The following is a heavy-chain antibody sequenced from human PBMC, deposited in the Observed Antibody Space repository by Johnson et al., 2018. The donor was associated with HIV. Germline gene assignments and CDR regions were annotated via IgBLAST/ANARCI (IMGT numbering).Heavy chain of an antibody. J-gene: IGHJ3*02. CDR2: IWYDGSNK. V-gene: IGHV3-33*06. Sequence: QMQLVESGGGVVQPGRSLRLSCAASGFTFSAYAIHWVRQAPGKGLEWVAVIWYDGSNKYYADSVKGRFTISRDNSKNTLYLQMNSLRAEDTAVYYCAKAAANAFDIWGQGTMVTVSS. CDR1: GFTFSAYA. D-gene: IGHD6-13*01. CDR3: AKAAANAFDI.